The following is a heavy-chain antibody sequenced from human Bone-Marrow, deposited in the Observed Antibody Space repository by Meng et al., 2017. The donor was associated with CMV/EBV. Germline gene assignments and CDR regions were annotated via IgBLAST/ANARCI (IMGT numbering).Heavy chain of an antibody. V-gene: IGHV3-7*01. CDR3: ARDLSHYDFWSGYNPHGMDV. CDR2: IKQDGSEK. Sequence: GGSLRLSCTASGFTFGDYAMSWVRQAPGKGLEWVANIKQDGSEKYYVDSVKGRFTISRDNAKNSLYLQMNSLRAEDTAVYYCARDLSHYDFWSGYNPHGMDVWGQGTTVTVSS. J-gene: IGHJ6*02. CDR1: GFTFGDYA. D-gene: IGHD3-3*01.